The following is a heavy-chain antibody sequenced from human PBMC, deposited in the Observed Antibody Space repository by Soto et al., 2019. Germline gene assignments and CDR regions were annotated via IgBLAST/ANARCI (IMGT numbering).Heavy chain of an antibody. J-gene: IGHJ4*02. Sequence: EVQLVESGGDLVKPGGYLRLSCAASGSTFSNAWMSWVRQAPGKGLEWVGRIKSNTDGGTTDYAAPVKGRFTISRDDSKNTLYLHMNSLKTEDTAMYYCSTYDYIWGSDRYRWAYWGQGTLVTVSS. V-gene: IGHV3-15*01. D-gene: IGHD3-16*02. CDR2: IKSNTDGGTT. CDR1: GSTFSNAW. CDR3: STYDYIWGSDRYRWAY.